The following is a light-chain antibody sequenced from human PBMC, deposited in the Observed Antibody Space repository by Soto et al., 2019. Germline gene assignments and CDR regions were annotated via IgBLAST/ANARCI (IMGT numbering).Light chain of an antibody. J-gene: IGLJ1*01. CDR3: SSYTSSNTYV. V-gene: IGLV2-14*01. CDR2: DVS. Sequence: QSALTQPASVSGSPGQSITISCTGTSSDVGAYNYVSWYQQHPGKAPKLMIYDVSNRPSGVSNRFSGSKSGNTASLTISGLQAEDEADYYCSSYTSSNTYVSGTGTKVTVL. CDR1: SSDVGAYNY.